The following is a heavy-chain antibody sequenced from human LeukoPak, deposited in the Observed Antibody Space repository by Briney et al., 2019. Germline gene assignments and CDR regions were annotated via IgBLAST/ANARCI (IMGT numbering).Heavy chain of an antibody. J-gene: IGHJ4*02. Sequence: EASVKVSCKASGFTFTSSAVQWVRQARGQRLEWIGWIVVGSGNTNYAQKFQERVTITRDMSTSTAYMELSGLRSEDTAVYYCAASYGSGTYVDYWGQGTLVTVSS. V-gene: IGHV1-58*01. CDR3: AASYGSGTYVDY. D-gene: IGHD3-10*01. CDR2: IVVGSGNT. CDR1: GFTFTSSA.